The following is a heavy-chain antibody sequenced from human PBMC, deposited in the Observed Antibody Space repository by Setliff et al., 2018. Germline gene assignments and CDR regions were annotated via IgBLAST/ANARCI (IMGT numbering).Heavy chain of an antibody. Sequence: SETLSLTCTVSGYSISSGYYWGWIRQPPGKGLEWIGEINHSGSTNYDPSLKSRVTISVDTSKNQFSLKLSSVTAADTALYYCTVYNTGSSKDHYWGQGTPVTVSS. CDR3: TVYNTGSSKDHY. D-gene: IGHD2-8*02. V-gene: IGHV4-38-2*02. CDR1: GYSISSGYY. CDR2: INHSGST. J-gene: IGHJ4*02.